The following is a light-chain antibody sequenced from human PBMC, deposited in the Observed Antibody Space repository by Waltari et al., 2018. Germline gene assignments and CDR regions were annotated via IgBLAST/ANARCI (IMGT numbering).Light chain of an antibody. V-gene: IGKV1-39*01. CDR2: AAS. Sequence: DIQMTQSPLSLSASVGDRVTITCRASQSISRYLNWYQQKPGKAPKLLIYAASSLHSGVTSRFSGSGSGTDFTLSISSLQPEDFATYFCQQTYGTPPITFGQGTRLEIK. J-gene: IGKJ5*01. CDR1: QSISRY. CDR3: QQTYGTPPIT.